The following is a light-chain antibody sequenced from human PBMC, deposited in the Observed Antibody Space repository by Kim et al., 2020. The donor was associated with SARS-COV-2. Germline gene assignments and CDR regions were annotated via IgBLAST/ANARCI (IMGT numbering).Light chain of an antibody. V-gene: IGLV2-14*01. J-gene: IGLJ1*01. CDR3: TSWTTSNTYV. CDR2: GVN. CDR1: SGDVGSYNY. Sequence: QSALTQPASVSGSPGQSITISCTGTSGDVGSYNYVSWYQQHPGRAPKLIISGVNKRPSGVSHRFSGSKSGNTATLTISGLQPEDESDYFCTSWTTSNTYVFGGGTRSPS.